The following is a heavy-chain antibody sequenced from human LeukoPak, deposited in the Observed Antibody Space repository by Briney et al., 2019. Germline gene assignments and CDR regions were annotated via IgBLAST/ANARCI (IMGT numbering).Heavy chain of an antibody. CDR1: GVSISSYY. Sequence: SETLSLTCTVSGVSISSYYWSWIRQPAGKGLEWIGRIYTSGSTNYNPSLKSRVTMSVDTSKNQFSLKLSSVTAADTAVYYCARDGEGYGDYLFDYWGQGTLVTVSS. J-gene: IGHJ4*02. CDR3: ARDGEGYGDYLFDY. D-gene: IGHD4-17*01. CDR2: IYTSGST. V-gene: IGHV4-4*07.